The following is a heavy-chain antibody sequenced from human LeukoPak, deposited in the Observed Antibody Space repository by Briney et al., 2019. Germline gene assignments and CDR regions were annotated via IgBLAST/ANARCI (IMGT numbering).Heavy chain of an antibody. J-gene: IGHJ4*02. V-gene: IGHV4-59*12. CDR1: GGSFSGYY. D-gene: IGHD5-12*01. CDR2: IYYSGST. CDR3: ARDSGSGYDYPFDY. Sequence: ETLSLTCAVYGGSFSGYYWSWIRQPPGKGLEWIGYIYYSGSTNYNPSLKSRVTISVDTSKNQFSLKLSSVTAADTALYYCARDSGSGYDYPFDYWGQGTLVTVSS.